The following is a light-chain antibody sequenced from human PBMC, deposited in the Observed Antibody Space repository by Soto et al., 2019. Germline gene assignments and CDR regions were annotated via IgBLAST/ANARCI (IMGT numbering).Light chain of an antibody. J-gene: IGLJ3*02. CDR1: SSNIGAGYD. CDR3: QSYDSSLSGWV. V-gene: IGLV1-40*01. Sequence: QSVLTQPPSVSGAPGQRVTISCTGSSSNIGAGYDVHWYQQLPGTAPKLLIYGNSNRPSGVPDRFSGSKSGTSASLAITGLQAEDEADDYCQSYDSSLSGWVFGGGTKLTFL. CDR2: GNS.